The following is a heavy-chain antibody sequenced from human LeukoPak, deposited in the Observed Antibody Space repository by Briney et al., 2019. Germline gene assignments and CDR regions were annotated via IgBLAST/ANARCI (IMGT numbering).Heavy chain of an antibody. CDR2: IYHSGST. CDR3: ARVGSGRTRRVSERNY. J-gene: IGHJ4*02. D-gene: IGHD6-19*01. CDR1: GGSISSGGYS. V-gene: IGHV4-30-2*01. Sequence: PSETLSLTCAVSGGSISSGGYSWSWIRQPPGKGLEWIGYIYHSGSTYYNPSLKSRVTISVDTSKNQFSLKLSSVTAADTAVYYCARVGSGRTRRVSERNYWGQGTPVTVSS.